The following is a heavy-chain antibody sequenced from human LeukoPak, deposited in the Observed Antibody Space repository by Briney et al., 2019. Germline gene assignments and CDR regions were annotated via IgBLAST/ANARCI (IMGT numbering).Heavy chain of an antibody. Sequence: GGSLRLSCAASGFTFSSYGMHWVRQAPGKGLEWVAVISYDGSNKYYADSVKGRFTISRDNSKNTLYLQMNSLRAEDTAVYYCAKDRSNGYSSGWYRGGWFDPWGQGTLVTVSS. D-gene: IGHD6-19*01. CDR3: AKDRSNGYSSGWYRGGWFDP. V-gene: IGHV3-30*18. J-gene: IGHJ5*02. CDR1: GFTFSSYG. CDR2: ISYDGSNK.